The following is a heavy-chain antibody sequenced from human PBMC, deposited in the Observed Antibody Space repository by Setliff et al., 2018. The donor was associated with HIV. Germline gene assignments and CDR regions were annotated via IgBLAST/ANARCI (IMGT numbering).Heavy chain of an antibody. CDR1: GFTFTTYG. V-gene: IGHV3-33*01. Sequence: GGSLRLSCAASGFTFTTYGMHWVRQAPGKGLEWVAIIWYDGSNKHYADSVKGRFTISRDNAKNSLYLQMNSLRAEDTAVYYCARVSGDGAGYFDYWGQGTLVTVSS. J-gene: IGHJ4*02. CDR2: IWYDGSNK. CDR3: ARVSGDGAGYFDY. D-gene: IGHD5-12*01.